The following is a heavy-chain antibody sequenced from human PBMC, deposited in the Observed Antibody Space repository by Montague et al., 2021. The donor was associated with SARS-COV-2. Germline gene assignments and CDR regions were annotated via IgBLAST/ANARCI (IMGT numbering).Heavy chain of an antibody. J-gene: IGHJ5*02. D-gene: IGHD4-23*01. CDR1: GGSISSYY. Sequence: SETLSLTCTVSGGSISSYYWSWIRQPPGKGLEWIGYIYYSGSTNYNPSLKSRVTISVDTSKNQFSLKLSSVTAADTAAYYCARAAKTDYGGNFGPYHYYDLDAWGQGTLVTVSS. V-gene: IGHV4-59*01. CDR3: ARAAKTDYGGNFGPYHYYDLDA. CDR2: IYYSGST.